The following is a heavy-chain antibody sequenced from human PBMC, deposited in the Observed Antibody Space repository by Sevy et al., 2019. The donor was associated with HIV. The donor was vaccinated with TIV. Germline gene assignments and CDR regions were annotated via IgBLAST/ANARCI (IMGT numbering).Heavy chain of an antibody. D-gene: IGHD3-3*01. V-gene: IGHV4-30-4*01. CDR3: ARDPRYYDFWSGYYPYWYFDL. CDR2: IYYSGST. Sequence: SETLSLTCTVSGGSISSGDYYWSWIRQPPGKGLEWIGYIYYSGSTYYNPSLKSRVTISVDTSKNQFSLKLSSVTAADTAVYYCARDPRYYDFWSGYYPYWYFDLWGRSTLVTVSS. CDR1: GGSISSGDYY. J-gene: IGHJ2*01.